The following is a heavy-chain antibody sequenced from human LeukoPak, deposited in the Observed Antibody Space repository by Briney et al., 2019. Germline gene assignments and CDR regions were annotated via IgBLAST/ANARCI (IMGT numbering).Heavy chain of an antibody. J-gene: IGHJ4*02. CDR3: AKDEAAMVTGLFDY. CDR1: GFTFSSYA. V-gene: IGHV3-23*01. Sequence: GGSLRFSCAASGFTFSSYAMSWVRQAPGKGLEWVSAISGSGGSTYYADSVKGRFTISRDNSKNTLYLQMNSLRAEDTAVYYCAKDEAAMVTGLFDYWGQGTLVTVSS. D-gene: IGHD5-18*01. CDR2: ISGSGGST.